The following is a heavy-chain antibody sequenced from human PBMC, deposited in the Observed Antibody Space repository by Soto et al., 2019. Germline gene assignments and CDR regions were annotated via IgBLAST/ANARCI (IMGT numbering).Heavy chain of an antibody. CDR2: IPQDGVDG. CDR1: GFTFSMYS. D-gene: IGHD2-21*02. J-gene: IGHJ6*02. V-gene: IGHV3-7*03. CDR3: ARDHLILPAHDFFYGSDV. Sequence: PGESLKISCEVSGFTFSMYSMSWVRQSPGKGLEWVAKIPQDGVDGHYADSVKGRCTISRDNGKNSLYLQLNNLRAEDAAIYYCARDHLILPAHDFFYGSDVWGRGATVTVSS.